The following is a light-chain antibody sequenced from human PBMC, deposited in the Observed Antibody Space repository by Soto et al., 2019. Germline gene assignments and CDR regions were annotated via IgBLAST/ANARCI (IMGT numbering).Light chain of an antibody. Sequence: EIVLTQCPGTLSLCPGERATLSYRPSQSVSNNYLAWYQQKPGQAPRLLIYDASNRATGIPARFSGSGYGTDFTLTISSLQSEDFAVYYCQQYNDWPLTFGGGTKVDIK. V-gene: IGKV3D-15*01. CDR1: QSVSNN. CDR3: QQYNDWPLT. J-gene: IGKJ4*01. CDR2: DAS.